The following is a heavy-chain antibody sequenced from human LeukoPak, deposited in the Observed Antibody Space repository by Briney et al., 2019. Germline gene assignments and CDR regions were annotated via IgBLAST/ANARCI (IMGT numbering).Heavy chain of an antibody. CDR1: GFTFSSYW. V-gene: IGHV3-7*01. CDR2: IKQDGSEK. J-gene: IGHJ3*02. D-gene: IGHD3-9*01. CDR3: AGGEELRYFDWLLADDAFDI. Sequence: GGSLRLSCAASGFTFSSYWMSWVRQAPGKGLEWVANIKQDGSEKYYVDSVKGRFTISRDNAKNSLYLQMNSLRAEDTAVYYCAGGEELRYFDWLLADDAFDIWGQGTMVTVSS.